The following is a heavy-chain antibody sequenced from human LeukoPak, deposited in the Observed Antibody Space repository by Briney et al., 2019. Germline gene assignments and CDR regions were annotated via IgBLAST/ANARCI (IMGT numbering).Heavy chain of an antibody. CDR2: LYYSGAT. V-gene: IGHV4-39*01. CDR3: TSLMRGESGTAMVPES. Sequence: SETLSLTCTVSGGSISTSSYYWGWIRQSPGKGLEWIGSLYYSGATYHNPSLKSRVTMTIDTSKNQFSLQLNSVTAADTAVYCCTSLMRGESGTAMVPESWGQGTLVTVSS. CDR1: GGSISTSSYY. D-gene: IGHD5-18*01. J-gene: IGHJ5*02.